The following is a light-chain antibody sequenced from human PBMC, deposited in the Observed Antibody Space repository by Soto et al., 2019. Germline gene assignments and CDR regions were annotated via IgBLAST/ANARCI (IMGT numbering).Light chain of an antibody. V-gene: IGKV3-11*01. CDR3: QQRSNWPPIT. J-gene: IGKJ5*01. CDR1: QSVSNN. Sequence: EIVLTQSPGTLSLSPGERATLSCRAIQSVSNNYLAWCQQKPGQAPRLLIYDASNRATGIPARFSGSGSGTDFTLTISSLEPEDFAVYYCQQRSNWPPITFGQGTRLE. CDR2: DAS.